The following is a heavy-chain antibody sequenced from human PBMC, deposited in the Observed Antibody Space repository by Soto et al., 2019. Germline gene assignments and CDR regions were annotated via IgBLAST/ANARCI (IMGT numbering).Heavy chain of an antibody. J-gene: IGHJ4*02. CDR2: ISGSGGST. V-gene: IGHV3-23*01. D-gene: IGHD3-3*01. CDR1: GFTFSTYA. Sequence: EVQLLESGGGLVQPGGSLRLSCAASGFTFSTYAMSWVRQAPGKGLEWVSAISGSGGSTYYADSVKGRFTISRDNSKNTLYLQVNSLRAEDTGVYYCAKVYYNFWSGYDYWGQGDLVTVSS. CDR3: AKVYYNFWSGYDY.